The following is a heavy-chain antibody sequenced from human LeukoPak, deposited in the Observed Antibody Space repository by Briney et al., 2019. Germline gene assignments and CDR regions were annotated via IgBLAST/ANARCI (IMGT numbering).Heavy chain of an antibody. D-gene: IGHD2-2*01. CDR2: FDPKEGER. CDR1: GDTITELS. V-gene: IGHV1-24*01. CDR3: TTREIVVEPAATSLVRGVLWRSDF. Sequence: ASVKVSCKVSGDTITELSTHWVRQAPGKGLEWMGGFDPKEGERVSAQHFQGRFTMTEDASSGTAYMELNRLRSEDTAVYYCTTREIVVEPAATSLVRGVLWRSDFWGHGTLVTVSS. J-gene: IGHJ4*01.